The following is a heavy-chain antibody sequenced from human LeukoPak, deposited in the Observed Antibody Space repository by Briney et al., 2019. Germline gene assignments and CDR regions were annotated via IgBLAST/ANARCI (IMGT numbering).Heavy chain of an antibody. D-gene: IGHD1-26*01. V-gene: IGHV1-2*02. J-gene: IGHJ6*03. CDR1: GYTFTGYY. Sequence: ASVKVSCKASGYTFTGYYMHWVRQAPGQGLEWMGWINPNSGGTNYAQKFQGRVTMTRDTSISTAYMELSRLRSDDTAVYYCARAGSGSYYYYYYYMDVWAKGPRSPSP. CDR2: INPNSGGT. CDR3: ARAGSGSYYYYYYYMDV.